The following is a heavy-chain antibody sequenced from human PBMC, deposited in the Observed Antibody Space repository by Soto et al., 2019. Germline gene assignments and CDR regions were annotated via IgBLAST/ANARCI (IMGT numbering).Heavy chain of an antibody. J-gene: IGHJ4*02. CDR1: GFTFRNYA. D-gene: IGHD3-22*01. CDR2: ISYDGSNQ. Sequence: QVQLVESGGGVVQPGKSLRLSCAASGFTFRNYAMHWVRQVRQAPGQGLEWVAVISYDGSNQFYADSVKGRFTISRDDSKNMLYLQMNSLRADDTAVYYCARDDFASTGRNSGFDYWGQGTLVAVSS. CDR3: ARDDFASTGRNSGFDY. V-gene: IGHV3-30-3*01.